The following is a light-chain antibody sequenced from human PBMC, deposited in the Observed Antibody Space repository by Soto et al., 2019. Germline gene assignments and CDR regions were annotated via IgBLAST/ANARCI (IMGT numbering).Light chain of an antibody. J-gene: IGLJ1*01. CDR1: SSDVGAYNR. V-gene: IGLV2-14*01. Sequence: QSVLTQPASVSGSPGQSITISCTGTSSDVGAYNRVSWYQQYSGKAPKPMIYEVSNRPSGVSNRFSGSKSGNTASLTISGPQAEDEADYYCLSYTTTSSYVFGTGTKLTVL. CDR3: LSYTTTSSYV. CDR2: EVS.